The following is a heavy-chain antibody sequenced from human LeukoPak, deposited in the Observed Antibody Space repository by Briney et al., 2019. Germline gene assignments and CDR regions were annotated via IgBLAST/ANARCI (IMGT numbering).Heavy chain of an antibody. V-gene: IGHV3-30*04. J-gene: IGHJ4*02. D-gene: IGHD3-9*01. CDR2: ISYDGSNK. CDR1: GFTFSSYA. Sequence: GGSLRLSCAASGFTFSSYAMHWVRQAPGKGLEWVAVISYDGSNKYYADSVKGRFTISRDNSKNTLYLQMNSLRAEDTAVYYCAREWYDILTGYYNGFDYWGQGTLVTVSS. CDR3: AREWYDILTGYYNGFDY.